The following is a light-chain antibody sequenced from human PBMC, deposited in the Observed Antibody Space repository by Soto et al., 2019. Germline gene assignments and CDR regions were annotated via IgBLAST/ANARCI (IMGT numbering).Light chain of an antibody. Sequence: ELVLTQSPGTLSLSPGERATLSCRASQSVSSSYLAWSPQKPGQAPRLLIYGASSRATGIPDRFSGSGSGTDFTLTIRSLEPEEFAVYYCPQRSNWPACGQGTRLEIK. CDR3: PQRSNWPA. V-gene: IGKV3D-20*02. CDR2: GAS. J-gene: IGKJ5*01. CDR1: QSVSSSY.